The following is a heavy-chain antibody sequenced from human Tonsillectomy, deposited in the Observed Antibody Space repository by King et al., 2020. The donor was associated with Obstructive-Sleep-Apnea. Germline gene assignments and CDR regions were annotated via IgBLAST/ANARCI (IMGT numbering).Heavy chain of an antibody. CDR1: GFTFDDYA. Sequence: VQLVESGGGLVQPGRSLRLSCTASGFTFDDYAMHWVRHAPGKGLEWVSGISWNSGNIGYADSVKGRFTISRDNAKNSLYLQMNSLRVEDTALYYCAKDRGGSGWYWGHFDSWGQGTLVTVSS. D-gene: IGHD6-13*01. V-gene: IGHV3-9*01. J-gene: IGHJ4*02. CDR3: AKDRGGSGWYWGHFDS. CDR2: ISWNSGNI.